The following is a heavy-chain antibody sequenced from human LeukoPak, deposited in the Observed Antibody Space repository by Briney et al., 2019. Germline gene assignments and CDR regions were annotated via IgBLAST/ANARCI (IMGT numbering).Heavy chain of an antibody. V-gene: IGHV4-38-2*02. CDR2: IYHSGST. Sequence: SETLSLTCTVSGYSISSGYYWGWIRQPPGKGLEWIGSIYHSGSTYYNPSLKSRVTISVDTSKNQFSLKLSSVTAADTAVYYCARVARIQLWLLANWLDPWGQGTLVTVSS. D-gene: IGHD5-18*01. CDR3: ARVARIQLWLLANWLDP. J-gene: IGHJ5*02. CDR1: GYSISSGYY.